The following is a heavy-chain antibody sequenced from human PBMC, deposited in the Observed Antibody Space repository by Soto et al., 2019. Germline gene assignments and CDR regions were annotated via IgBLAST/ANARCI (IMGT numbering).Heavy chain of an antibody. D-gene: IGHD3-22*01. J-gene: IGHJ4*02. Sequence: EVQLVESGGGLVQPGGSLRLSCAASGFTFSSYWMSWVRQAPGRGLEWVSYISSSGGTIYYADSVKGRFTISRDNAKNSLYLQMNSLRDEDTAVYYCARDDSSGYYVLPLDYWGQGTLVTVSS. CDR2: ISSSGGTI. CDR1: GFTFSSYW. V-gene: IGHV3-48*02. CDR3: ARDDSSGYYVLPLDY.